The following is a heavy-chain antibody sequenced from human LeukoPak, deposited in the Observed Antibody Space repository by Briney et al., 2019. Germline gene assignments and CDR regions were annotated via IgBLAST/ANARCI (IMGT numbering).Heavy chain of an antibody. CDR2: ISHDGTIE. CDR3: ARDLDY. V-gene: IGHV3-30*04. J-gene: IGHJ4*02. CDR1: GFIFSSCA. Sequence: GGSLRLSCVASGFIFSSCAMYWVRQAPGKGLEWVAVISHDGTIEYYTDSVKGRFTISRDNSKNRLYLQMNSLRAEDTAVYYCARDLDYWGQGTLVTVSS.